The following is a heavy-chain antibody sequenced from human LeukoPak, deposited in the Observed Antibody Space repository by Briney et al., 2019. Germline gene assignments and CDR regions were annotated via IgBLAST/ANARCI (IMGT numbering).Heavy chain of an antibody. Sequence: GGSLRLSCAASGFIFTSYTMTWVRQAPGKGLEWVSAISGSGDTTSYADSVKGRFTISRDNSKNTLYLQMNSLRAEDTAVYYCAKGTGPRKCGNCYFDYWGQGTLVTVSS. J-gene: IGHJ4*02. CDR1: GFIFTSYT. D-gene: IGHD2-21*01. CDR3: AKGTGPRKCGNCYFDY. V-gene: IGHV3-23*01. CDR2: ISGSGDTT.